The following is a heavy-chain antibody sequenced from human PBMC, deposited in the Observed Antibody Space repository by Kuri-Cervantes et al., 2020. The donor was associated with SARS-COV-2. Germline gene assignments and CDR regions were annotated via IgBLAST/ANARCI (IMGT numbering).Heavy chain of an antibody. V-gene: IGHV3-30*02. CDR1: GFTFRNYG. D-gene: IGHD6-6*01. Sequence: GGSLRLSCAASGFTFRNYGMHWVRQAPGKWLEWVAFIRFDGTAKLYADSAKGRFTIASDNAKNSLYLQMNSLRAEDTAVYYCARVLSIAACTWFDPWGQGTLVTVSS. CDR2: IRFDGTAK. J-gene: IGHJ5*02. CDR3: ARVLSIAACTWFDP.